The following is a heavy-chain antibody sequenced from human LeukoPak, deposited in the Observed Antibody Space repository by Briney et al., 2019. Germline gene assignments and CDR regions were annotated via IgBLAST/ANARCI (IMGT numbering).Heavy chain of an antibody. J-gene: IGHJ4*02. CDR1: GGTFSSYA. D-gene: IGHD1-26*01. CDR3: ARDRVGATLPLAFDY. V-gene: IGHV1-69*05. CDR2: IIPIFGTA. Sequence: SVKVSCKASGGTFSSYAISWMRQAPGQGLEWMGRIIPIFGTANYAQKFQGRVTITTDESTSTAYMELSSLRSEDTAVYYCARDRVGATLPLAFDYWGQGTLVTVSS.